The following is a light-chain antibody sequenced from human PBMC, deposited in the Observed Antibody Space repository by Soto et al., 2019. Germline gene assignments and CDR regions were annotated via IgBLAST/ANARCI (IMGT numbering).Light chain of an antibody. J-gene: IGLJ3*02. CDR2: EVS. V-gene: IGLV2-8*01. CDR1: SSDVGGYNY. CDR3: TSYAGSDIWV. Sequence: QSVLTQPPSASGSPGQSVTISCTGTSSDVGGYNYVSWYQQYPGKAPKLMIYEVSKRPSGVPDRFSGSKSGKTASLTVSGLQAEDEAEYYCTSYAGSDIWVFGGGTQLTVL.